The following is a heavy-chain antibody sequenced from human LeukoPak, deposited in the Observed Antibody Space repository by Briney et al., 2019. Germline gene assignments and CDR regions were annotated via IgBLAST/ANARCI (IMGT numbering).Heavy chain of an antibody. CDR1: GGTFNDYS. V-gene: IGHV1-69*04. CDR3: ARDRPRARYFDY. Sequence: SVKVSCKASGGTFNDYSISWVRQAPGQGLEWMGRIIPILNVPNYAQKFEGRVTITADKSTNTAYMKLSSLKSEDTAVYFCARDRPRARYFDYWGQGTLVTVSS. J-gene: IGHJ4*02. CDR2: IIPILNVP. D-gene: IGHD2-15*01.